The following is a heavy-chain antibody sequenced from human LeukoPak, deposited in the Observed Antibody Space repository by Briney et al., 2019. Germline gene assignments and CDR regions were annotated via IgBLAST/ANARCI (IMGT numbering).Heavy chain of an antibody. CDR2: IGAYNGNT. V-gene: IGHV1-18*01. CDR1: GYTFTGYG. J-gene: IGHJ6*03. Sequence: GASVKVSCKASGYTFTGYGISWVRPAPGQGLEWMGWIGAYNGNTNYAQKLQGRVTMTTDTSTSTAYMELRSLRSDDTAVYYCARDRVAAAGLYYYYYYMDVWGKGTTVTVSS. CDR3: ARDRVAAAGLYYYYYYMDV. D-gene: IGHD6-13*01.